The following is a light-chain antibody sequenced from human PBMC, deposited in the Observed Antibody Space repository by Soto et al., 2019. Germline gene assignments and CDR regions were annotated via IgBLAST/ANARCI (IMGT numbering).Light chain of an antibody. CDR1: QSVSSN. J-gene: IGKJ3*01. Sequence: EIVMTQSPATLSVSPGERATLSCRASQSVSSNLAWYQQKPGQAPRLLIYGASTRATGIPARFSGSGSGTEFTLTISSLQSEDFAVYYCQQYNNWPPGFGPETKVDIK. CDR2: GAS. V-gene: IGKV3-15*01. CDR3: QQYNNWPPG.